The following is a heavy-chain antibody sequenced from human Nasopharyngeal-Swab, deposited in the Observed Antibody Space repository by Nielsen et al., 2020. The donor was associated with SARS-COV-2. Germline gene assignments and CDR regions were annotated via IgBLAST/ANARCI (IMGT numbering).Heavy chain of an antibody. CDR2: ISSSGSTI. D-gene: IGHD6-19*01. J-gene: IGHJ3*02. Sequence: RQAPGKGLEWVSYISSSGSTIYYADSVKGRFTISRDNAKNSLYLQMNSLRAEDTAVYYCAKDSTGIAVAGTQPSAFDIWGQGTMVTVSS. CDR3: AKDSTGIAVAGTQPSAFDI. V-gene: IGHV3-11*01.